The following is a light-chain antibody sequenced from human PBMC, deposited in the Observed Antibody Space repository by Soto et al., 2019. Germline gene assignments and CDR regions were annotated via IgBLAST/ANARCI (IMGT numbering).Light chain of an antibody. CDR2: AAS. Sequence: DIQMTRSPSSLSASVGDRVTITCRASQSISSYLNWYQQKPGTAPKLLIYAASSLQSGVPSRFSGSGSGTDFTLTISSLQPEDFATYYCQQSYSTPDTFGQGPKLEIK. V-gene: IGKV1-39*01. CDR3: QQSYSTPDT. J-gene: IGKJ2*01. CDR1: QSISSY.